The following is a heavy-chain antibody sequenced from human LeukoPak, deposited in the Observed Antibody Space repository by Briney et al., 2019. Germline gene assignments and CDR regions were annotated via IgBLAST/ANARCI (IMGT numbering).Heavy chain of an antibody. V-gene: IGHV5-10-1*01. CDR2: IDPTNSYT. Sequence: GESLKISCKGSGYSFTSYWINWVRQVPGKGLEWMGTIDPTNSYTNYSPSFQGHVIISADKSIPTAYLQWSSLKASDTAMYYCATSAITLARGGGGFYSMEVWGQGTAVTVSS. CDR1: GYSFTSYW. J-gene: IGHJ6*02. CDR3: ATSAITLARGGGGFYSMEV. D-gene: IGHD2-2*02.